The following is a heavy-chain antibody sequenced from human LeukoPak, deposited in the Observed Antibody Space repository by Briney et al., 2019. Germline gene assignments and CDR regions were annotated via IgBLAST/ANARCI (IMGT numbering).Heavy chain of an antibody. J-gene: IGHJ4*02. CDR1: GGSISSSSYY. CDR3: ARGGRRRYCSGGSCRPFDY. CDR2: IYYSGST. D-gene: IGHD2-15*01. V-gene: IGHV4-39*01. Sequence: SETLSLTCTVSGGSISSSSYYWGWIRQPPGKGLEWIGSIYYSGSTYYNPPLKSRVTISVDTSKNQFSLKLSSVTAADTAVYYCARGGRRRYCSGGSCRPFDYWGQGTLVTVSS.